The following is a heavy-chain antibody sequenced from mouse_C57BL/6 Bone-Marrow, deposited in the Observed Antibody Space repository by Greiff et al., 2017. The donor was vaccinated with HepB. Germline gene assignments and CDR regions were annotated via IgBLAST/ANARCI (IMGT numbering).Heavy chain of an antibody. CDR3: ARRWLLRFYAMDY. J-gene: IGHJ4*01. CDR2: ILPGSGST. CDR1: GYTFTGYW. V-gene: IGHV1-9*01. D-gene: IGHD2-3*01. Sequence: QVQLQQSGAELMKPGASVKLSCKATGYTFTGYWIEWVKQRPGHGLEWIGEILPGSGSTNYNEKFKGKATFTADTSSNTAYMQLSSLTTEDSAIYYCARRWLLRFYAMDYWGQGTSVTVS.